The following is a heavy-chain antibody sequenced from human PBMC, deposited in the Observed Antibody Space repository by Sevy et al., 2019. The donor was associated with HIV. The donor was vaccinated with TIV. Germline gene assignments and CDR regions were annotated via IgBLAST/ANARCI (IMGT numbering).Heavy chain of an antibody. V-gene: IGHV3-11*01. CDR3: ARDTRDFSGSGSAVDYYYGMDV. D-gene: IGHD3-10*01. CDR1: GFTFSDYY. CDR2: ISSSGSTI. Sequence: GGSLRLSCAASGFTFSDYYMSWIRQAPGKGLEWVSYISSSGSTIYYADSVKGRFTISRDNAKNSLYLQMNSLRAEDTAVYYCARDTRDFSGSGSAVDYYYGMDVWGQGTTVTVSS. J-gene: IGHJ6*02.